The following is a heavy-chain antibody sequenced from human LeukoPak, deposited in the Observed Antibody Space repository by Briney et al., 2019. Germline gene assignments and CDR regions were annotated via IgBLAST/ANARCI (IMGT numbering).Heavy chain of an antibody. CDR2: ISSSSSYI. V-gene: IGHV3-21*01. CDR1: GFTFSSYS. CDR3: ARDDSSGYYIFDY. D-gene: IGHD3-22*01. J-gene: IGHJ4*02. Sequence: GGSLRLSCAASGFTFSSYSMNWVRQAPGKGLEWVSSISSSSSYIYYADSVKGRFTISRDNAKNSLYLQMNSLRAEDTAVYYCARDDSSGYYIFDYWGQGTLVTVSS.